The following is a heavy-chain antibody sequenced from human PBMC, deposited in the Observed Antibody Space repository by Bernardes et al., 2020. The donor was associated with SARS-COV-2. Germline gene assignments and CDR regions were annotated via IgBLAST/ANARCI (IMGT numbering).Heavy chain of an antibody. V-gene: IGHV1-8*01. CDR2: VNSNSGKT. CDR1: GDTFSGYD. Sequence: ASVKVSCMSPGDTFSGYDINWVRQATGQGLEWVGWVNSNSGKTGYAHKFQGRVTMTRDTSTATAYLELSSLRSEDTAVYYCARGLGLSGTTWGQGTLVTVSS. CDR3: ARGLGLSGTT. D-gene: IGHD1-7*01. J-gene: IGHJ4*02.